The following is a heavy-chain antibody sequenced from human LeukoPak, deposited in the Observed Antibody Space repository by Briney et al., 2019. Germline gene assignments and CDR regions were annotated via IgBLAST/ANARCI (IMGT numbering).Heavy chain of an antibody. CDR2: IYHSGST. V-gene: IGHV4-30-2*01. CDR1: GGSISSGGYS. Sequence: SQTLSLTCAVSGGSISSGGYSWSWIRQPPGKGLEWIGYIYHSGSTYYNPSLKSRVTISVDRSKNQFSLKLSSVTAADTAVYYCARSSKRDGMDVWGQGTRSPSP. J-gene: IGHJ6*02. CDR3: ARSSKRDGMDV.